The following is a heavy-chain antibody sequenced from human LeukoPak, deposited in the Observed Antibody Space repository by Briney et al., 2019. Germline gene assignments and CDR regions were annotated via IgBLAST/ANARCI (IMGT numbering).Heavy chain of an antibody. J-gene: IGHJ4*02. Sequence: SETLSLTCTVSGNSISSGDNYWSWIRQPAGKGLEWIGRIYTSGSTNYNPSLKSRVTMSVDTSKNQFSLKLSSVTAADTAVYYCARLEYYYDSSGYYYWGYFDYWGQGTLVTASS. V-gene: IGHV4-61*02. CDR3: ARLEYYYDSSGYYYWGYFDY. CDR1: GNSISSGDNY. D-gene: IGHD3-22*01. CDR2: IYTSGST.